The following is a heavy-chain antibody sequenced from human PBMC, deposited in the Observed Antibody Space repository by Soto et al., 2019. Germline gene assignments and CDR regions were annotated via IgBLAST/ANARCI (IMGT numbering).Heavy chain of an antibody. D-gene: IGHD2-21*02. Sequence: SETLSLTCTVSGGSVSSGSYYWSWIRQPPGKGLEWIGYIYYSGNTNYNPSLKSRVTISVDTSKNQFSLKLSSVTAADTAVYYCARDNCGGDCYHFDYWGQGTLVTVSS. J-gene: IGHJ4*02. V-gene: IGHV4-61*01. CDR2: IYYSGNT. CDR1: GGSVSSGSYY. CDR3: ARDNCGGDCYHFDY.